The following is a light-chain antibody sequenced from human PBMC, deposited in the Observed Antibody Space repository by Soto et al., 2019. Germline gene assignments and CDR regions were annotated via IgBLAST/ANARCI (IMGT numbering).Light chain of an antibody. Sequence: EIVMTQSPATLSVCPGERATLSCRASQSVSGNLAWYQQKPGQAPRLLIYGASTRATGLPARFSGSGSGTEFTLTISSLQSEDFALYYCQQYDHWPFTFGPGTKVDIK. V-gene: IGKV3-15*01. J-gene: IGKJ3*01. CDR3: QQYDHWPFT. CDR2: GAS. CDR1: QSVSGN.